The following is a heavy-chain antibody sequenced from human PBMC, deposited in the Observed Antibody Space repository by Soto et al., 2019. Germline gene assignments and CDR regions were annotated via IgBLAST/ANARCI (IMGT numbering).Heavy chain of an antibody. Sequence: PSETLSLTCTVSGGSISSYYWSWIRQPPGKGLEWIGYIYYSGSTNYNPSLKSRVTISVDTSKNQFSLKLSSVTAADTAVYYCARALLPLDISSWYHWGQGTLVTVSS. D-gene: IGHD6-13*01. CDR1: GGSISSYY. V-gene: IGHV4-59*01. CDR2: IYYSGST. CDR3: ARALLPLDISSWYH. J-gene: IGHJ4*02.